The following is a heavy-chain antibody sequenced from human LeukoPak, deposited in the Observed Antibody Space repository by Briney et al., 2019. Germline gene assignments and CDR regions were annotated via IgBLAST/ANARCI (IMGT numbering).Heavy chain of an antibody. V-gene: IGHV1-8*01. J-gene: IGHJ6*03. CDR2: MNPHSDNT. D-gene: IGHD3-10*01. CDR1: GYTFTSYD. CDR3: ARSPNYGSGVYYYYYMDV. Sequence: ASVKVSCKASGYTFTSYDINWVRQATGQELEWMGWMNPHSDNTAYAQKFQGRVTMTRDTSISTAYMELSRLRSDDTAVYYCARSPNYGSGVYYYYYMDVWGKGTTVTVSS.